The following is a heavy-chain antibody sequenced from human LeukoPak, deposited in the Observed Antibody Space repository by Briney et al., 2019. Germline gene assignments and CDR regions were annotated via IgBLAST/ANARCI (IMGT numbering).Heavy chain of an antibody. D-gene: IGHD6-13*01. J-gene: IGHJ5*02. CDR2: IYSSGST. Sequence: PSETLCLTCTVSGPSINNNRFYWAWIRQPPGQGLEWIGSIYSSGSTYYKSSLERRVIISGDTSKNHFSLKLNSVTAADTAVYYCAREVAAAGQINWFDPWGQGTLVTVSS. CDR3: AREVAAAGQINWFDP. CDR1: GPSINNNRFY. V-gene: IGHV4-39*07.